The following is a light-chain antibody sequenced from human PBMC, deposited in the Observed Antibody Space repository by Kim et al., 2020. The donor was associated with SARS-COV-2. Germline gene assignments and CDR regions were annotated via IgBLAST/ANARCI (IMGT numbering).Light chain of an antibody. CDR3: QHYGSAPYS. CDR2: GAS. Sequence: LSPGERATLSCRASQSISSSYLGWYQQKPDQAPRLLIYGASSRATGIPDRFSGSGSGTDFTLTISRLEPEDFAVYYCQHYGSAPYSFGQGTKLEI. V-gene: IGKV3-20*01. CDR1: QSISSSY. J-gene: IGKJ2*03.